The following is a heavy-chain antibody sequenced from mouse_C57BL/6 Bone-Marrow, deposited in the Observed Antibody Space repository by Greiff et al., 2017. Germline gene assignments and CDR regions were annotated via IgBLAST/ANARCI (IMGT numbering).Heavy chain of an antibody. CDR1: GYTFTSYW. D-gene: IGHD2-5*01. Sequence: QVQLKQPGAELVKPGASVTLSCKASGYTFTSYWMHWVKQRPGQGLEWIGMIHPNSGSTNYNEKFKSKATLTVDKSSSTAYMQLSSLTSEDSAVYYCAREVIVTTRYYAMDYWGQGTSVTVSS. J-gene: IGHJ4*01. CDR3: AREVIVTTRYYAMDY. CDR2: IHPNSGST. V-gene: IGHV1-64*01.